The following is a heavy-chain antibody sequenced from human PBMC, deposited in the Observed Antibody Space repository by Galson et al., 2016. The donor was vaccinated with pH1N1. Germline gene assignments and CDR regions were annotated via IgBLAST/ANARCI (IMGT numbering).Heavy chain of an antibody. D-gene: IGHD1-14*01. CDR3: ARHLTTADYFGMDV. CDR2: IYSGGST. J-gene: IGHJ6*02. CDR1: GFTVSSHY. V-gene: IGHV3-66*04. Sequence: SLRLSCAASGFTVSSHYMSWLRQAPGKGLDWVSFIYSGGSTKYADSVKGRFTLSRDDSKNTVFLQMNSLRAEDTAVYYCARHLTTADYFGMDVWGQGTTVTVS.